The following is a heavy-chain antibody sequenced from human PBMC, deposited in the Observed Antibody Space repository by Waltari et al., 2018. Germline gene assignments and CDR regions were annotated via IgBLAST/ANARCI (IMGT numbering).Heavy chain of an antibody. D-gene: IGHD3-22*01. CDR3: ARVSDFVSGYKFHY. V-gene: IGHV4-39*07. CDR1: GGSISSSSYY. J-gene: IGHJ4*02. CDR2: IYYSGST. Sequence: QLQLQESGPGLVKPSETLSLTCTVSGGSISSSSYYWGWIRQPPGKGLEWIGIIYYSGSTYYNPSLKSRVTISVDTSKNQFSLKLSSVTAADTAVYYCARVSDFVSGYKFHYWGQGTLVTVSS.